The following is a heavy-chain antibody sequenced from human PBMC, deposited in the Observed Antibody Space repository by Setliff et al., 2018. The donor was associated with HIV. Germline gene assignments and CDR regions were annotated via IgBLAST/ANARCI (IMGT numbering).Heavy chain of an antibody. Sequence: PSETLSLTCTVSGGSIISGDHYWSWIRQPPGKGLEWIDYIYYSGSTYYNPSLKSRVTISVDTSKNQFSLKLNSVTAADTAVYYCARELDRDILTGYYLQDWGQGTLVTVSS. J-gene: IGHJ4*02. V-gene: IGHV4-30-4*02. CDR1: GGSIISGDHY. D-gene: IGHD3-9*01. CDR2: IYYSGST. CDR3: ARELDRDILTGYYLQD.